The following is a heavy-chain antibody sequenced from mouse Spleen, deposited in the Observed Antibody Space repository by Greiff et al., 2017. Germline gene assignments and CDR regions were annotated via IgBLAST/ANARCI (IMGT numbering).Heavy chain of an antibody. CDR3: AREPSYYSNYVGAMDY. V-gene: IGHV1-64*01. D-gene: IGHD2-5*01. J-gene: IGHJ4*01. CDR2: IHPNSGST. Sequence: QVQLQQSGAELVKPGASVKLSCKASGYTFTSYWMHWVKQRPGQGLEWIGMIHPNSGSTNYNEKFKSKATLTVDKSSSTAYMQLSSLTSEDSAVYYCAREPSYYSNYVGAMDYWGQGTSVTVSS. CDR1: GYTFTSYW.